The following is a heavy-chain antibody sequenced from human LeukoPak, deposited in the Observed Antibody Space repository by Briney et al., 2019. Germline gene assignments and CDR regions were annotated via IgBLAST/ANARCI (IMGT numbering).Heavy chain of an antibody. J-gene: IGHJ6*03. Sequence: SETLSLTCTVSGGSISSYYWSWIRQPPGKGLEWIGYIYYSGSTNYNPSLKSRVTISVDTSKNQFSLKLSSVTAADTAVYYCARDRGVVVPAAMPDYYYYYMDVWGKGTTVTVSS. D-gene: IGHD2-2*01. V-gene: IGHV4-59*01. CDR3: ARDRGVVVPAAMPDYYYYYMDV. CDR1: GGSISSYY. CDR2: IYYSGST.